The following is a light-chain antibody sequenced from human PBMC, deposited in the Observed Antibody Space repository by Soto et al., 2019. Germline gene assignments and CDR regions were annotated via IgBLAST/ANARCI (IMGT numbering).Light chain of an antibody. V-gene: IGLV6-57*03. CDR1: SGSIASNY. CDR3: QSYDSSSWV. Sequence: NFMLTQPHSVSESPGKTVTIPCTRSSGSIASNYVQWYQQRPGSAPTTVIYEDNQRPSGVPDRFSGSIDSSSNSASLTISGLKTEDEADYYCQSYDSSSWVFGGGTKVTVL. CDR2: EDN. J-gene: IGLJ3*02.